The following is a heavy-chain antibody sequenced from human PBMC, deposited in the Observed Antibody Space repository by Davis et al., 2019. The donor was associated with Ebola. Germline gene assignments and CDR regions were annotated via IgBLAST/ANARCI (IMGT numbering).Heavy chain of an antibody. CDR3: ARGQSGSDYRLWQY. J-gene: IGHJ4*02. Sequence: SETLSLTCTVSGGSVSSGSYYWSWIRQPPGKGLEWIGYIYYSGSTNYNPSLKSRVTISIDTSKKQISLNLTSVTAADTAVYYCARGQSGSDYRLWQYWGQGTLVTVSS. V-gene: IGHV4-61*01. CDR1: GGSVSSGSYY. CDR2: IYYSGST. D-gene: IGHD3-10*01.